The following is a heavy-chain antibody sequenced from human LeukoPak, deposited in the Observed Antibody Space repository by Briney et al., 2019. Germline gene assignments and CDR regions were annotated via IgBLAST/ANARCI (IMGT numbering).Heavy chain of an antibody. D-gene: IGHD3-3*01. V-gene: IGHV3-23*01. J-gene: IGHJ4*02. CDR2: ISGSGGST. Sequence: GGSLRLSCAASGYTFSSYAMSWVRQAPGKGLEWVSAISGSGGSTYYADSVKGRFTISRDNSKNTLYLQMNSLRAEDTAVYYCAKGYYDFWSGPRFDYWGQGTLVTVSS. CDR3: AKGYYDFWSGPRFDY. CDR1: GYTFSSYA.